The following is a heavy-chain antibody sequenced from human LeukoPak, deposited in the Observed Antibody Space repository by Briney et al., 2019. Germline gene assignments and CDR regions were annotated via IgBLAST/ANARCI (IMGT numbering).Heavy chain of an antibody. Sequence: ASVKVSCKASGYTFTSYYMHWMRQAPGQGLEWMGIINPSGGSTSYAQKFQGRVTMTRDTSTSTVYMELSSLRSEDTAVYYCARGDGVVPGALYYFAYWGQGTLVTVSS. CDR2: INPSGGST. CDR1: GYTFTSYY. V-gene: IGHV1-46*01. D-gene: IGHD2-2*01. CDR3: ARGDGVVPGALYYFAY. J-gene: IGHJ4*02.